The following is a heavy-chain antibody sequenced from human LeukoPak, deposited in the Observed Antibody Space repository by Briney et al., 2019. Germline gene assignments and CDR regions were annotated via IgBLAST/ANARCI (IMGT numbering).Heavy chain of an antibody. V-gene: IGHV3-30*18. Sequence: HPGGSLRLSCVASGFTFSSYGMHWVRQAPGKGLEWVAVISYDGSNKYYADSVKGRFTISRDNSKNTLYLQMNSLRAEDTAVYYCAKAASGSSYYFDYWGQGTLVTVSS. D-gene: IGHD6-6*01. CDR2: ISYDGSNK. J-gene: IGHJ4*02. CDR3: AKAASGSSYYFDY. CDR1: GFTFSSYG.